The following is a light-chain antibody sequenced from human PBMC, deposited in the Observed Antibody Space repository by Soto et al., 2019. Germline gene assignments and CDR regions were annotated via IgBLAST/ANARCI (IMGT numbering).Light chain of an antibody. CDR2: SAS. V-gene: IGKV3-20*01. CDR1: HSVSSGY. J-gene: IGKJ1*01. CDR3: QQYGYSFWT. Sequence: ELVLTQSPGTLSLSPGERATLSCRVGHSVSSGYLAWYQQKPGQAPRLLIYSASSRATGIPDRFSGSGSGADYTLTISRLEPEDSAMYYCQQYGYSFWTFGQGTKVEIK.